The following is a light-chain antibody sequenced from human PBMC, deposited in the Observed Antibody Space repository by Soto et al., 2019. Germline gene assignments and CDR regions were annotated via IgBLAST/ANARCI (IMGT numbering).Light chain of an antibody. V-gene: IGKV3-15*01. CDR3: QQYNEYPRT. CDR1: QSVSSN. J-gene: IGKJ1*01. CDR2: GAS. Sequence: EIVMTQSPATLSVSPGERATLSCRASQSVSSNLAWYQQKPGQAPRLLIYGASTRATGIPARFSGSGSGTEFTLTISSLQSEDFAVYYCQQYNEYPRTFGQGTKVEF.